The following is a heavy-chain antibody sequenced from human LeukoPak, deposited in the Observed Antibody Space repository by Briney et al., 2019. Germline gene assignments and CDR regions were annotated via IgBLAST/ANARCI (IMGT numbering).Heavy chain of an antibody. V-gene: IGHV1-46*01. D-gene: IGHD4-17*01. CDR2: INPSGDST. CDR3: ARDFQKYDYGDYGDAFDI. CDR1: GYIFTNYY. Sequence: ASVKVSCKASGYIFTNYYMHWVRQAPGQGLEWMGIINPSGDSTSYAQKFQGRVTMTRDTSTSTVYMELSSLRSEDTAVYYCARDFQKYDYGDYGDAFDIWGQGTMVTVSS. J-gene: IGHJ3*02.